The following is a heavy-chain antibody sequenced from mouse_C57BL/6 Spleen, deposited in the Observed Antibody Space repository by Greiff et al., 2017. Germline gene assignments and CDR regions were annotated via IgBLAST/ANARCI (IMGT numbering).Heavy chain of an antibody. Sequence: EVHLVESGGGLVKPGGSLKLSCAASGFPFRDSGMPWVRQAPETGLEWVAYISSGSSTIYYADTVKGRFTISRDNAKNTLFLQMTSLWSEDTAMYYCASGYSNPYYFDYGGQGTTLTVSS. J-gene: IGHJ2*01. V-gene: IGHV5-17*01. CDR2: ISSGSSTI. D-gene: IGHD2-5*01. CDR3: ASGYSNPYYFDY. CDR1: GFPFRDSG.